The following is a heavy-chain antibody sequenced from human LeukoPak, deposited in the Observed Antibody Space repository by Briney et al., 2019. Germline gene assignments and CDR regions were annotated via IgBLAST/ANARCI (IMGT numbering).Heavy chain of an antibody. V-gene: IGHV3-30*04. CDR2: ISYDGSNK. J-gene: IGHJ3*02. CDR1: GFTFSSYA. CDR3: ARVRVGELLSPALDI. D-gene: IGHD3-10*01. Sequence: GGSLRLSCAASGFTFSSYAMHWVRQAPGKGLEWVAVISYDGSNKYYADSVKGRFTISRDNSKNTLYLQMNSLRAEDTAVYYCARVRVGELLSPALDIWGQGTMVTVSS.